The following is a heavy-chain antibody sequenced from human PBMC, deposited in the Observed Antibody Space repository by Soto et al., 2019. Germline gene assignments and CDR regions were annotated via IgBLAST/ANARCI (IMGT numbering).Heavy chain of an antibody. J-gene: IGHJ5*02. CDR3: ARGITIFAVVDP. D-gene: IGHD3-3*01. Sequence: QVQLVQSGAEVKKPGASVKVSCKASGYTFTSYDINWVRQATGQGLEWMGWMNTNSGNTGYAQKFQGRATITRNTSISTAYMELSSLRSEDTAVSYCARGITIFAVVDPGGQGTLVTVSS. CDR1: GYTFTSYD. CDR2: MNTNSGNT. V-gene: IGHV1-8*01.